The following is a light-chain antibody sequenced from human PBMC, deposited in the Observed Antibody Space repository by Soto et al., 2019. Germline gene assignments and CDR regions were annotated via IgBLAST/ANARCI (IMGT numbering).Light chain of an antibody. CDR3: SSKSSGSTPML. Sequence: QSALTQPASVSGSPGQSITISCTGTSSDVGGYRFVSWYQHHPGEAPKLIIYEVSNRPSGVSSRFSGFKSGNTASLTISGLQAEDESLYYCSSKSSGSTPMLFGGGTKLTVL. CDR2: EVS. CDR1: SSDVGGYRF. V-gene: IGLV2-14*01. J-gene: IGLJ3*02.